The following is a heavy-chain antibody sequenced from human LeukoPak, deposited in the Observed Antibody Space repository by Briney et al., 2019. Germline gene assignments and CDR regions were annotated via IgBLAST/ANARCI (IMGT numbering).Heavy chain of an antibody. J-gene: IGHJ4*02. CDR3: ARATLEMDTTLFDY. CDR2: IYYSGST. Sequence: PSETLSLTCTVSGGSISSGDYYWSWIRQPPGKGLEWIGYIYYSGSTYYNPSLKSRVTISVDTSKNQFSLKLSSVTAADTAVYYCARATLEMDTTLFDYWGQGTLVTVSS. CDR1: GGSISSGDYY. V-gene: IGHV4-30-4*08. D-gene: IGHD5-24*01.